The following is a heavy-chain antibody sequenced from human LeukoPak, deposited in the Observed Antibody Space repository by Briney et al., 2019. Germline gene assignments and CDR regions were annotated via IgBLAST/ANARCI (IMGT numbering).Heavy chain of an antibody. CDR1: GFTFSSYE. J-gene: IGHJ4*02. Sequence: PGGSPRLSCAASGFTFSSYEMNWVRQAPGKGLEWISYISGSGSAIDYADSVKGRFTISRDNAKNSLYLQMNSLRAEDTAVYYCAREDDSSGYYYGICDFWGQGTLVTVSS. D-gene: IGHD3-22*01. CDR2: ISGSGSAI. CDR3: AREDDSSGYYYGICDF. V-gene: IGHV3-48*03.